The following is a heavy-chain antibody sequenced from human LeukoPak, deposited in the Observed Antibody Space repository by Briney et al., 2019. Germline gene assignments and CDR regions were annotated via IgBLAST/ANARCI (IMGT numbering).Heavy chain of an antibody. Sequence: PGGSLRLSCAASGFTFSSYWMSWVRQAPGKGLEWVANIKQDGSEKYYADSVKGRFTISRDNAKNSLYLQMNSLRAEDTAVYYCARDYYDSRGYSRGYFDYWGQGTLVTVSS. CDR3: ARDYYDSRGYSRGYFDY. CDR1: GFTFSSYW. D-gene: IGHD3-22*01. V-gene: IGHV3-7*01. J-gene: IGHJ4*02. CDR2: IKQDGSEK.